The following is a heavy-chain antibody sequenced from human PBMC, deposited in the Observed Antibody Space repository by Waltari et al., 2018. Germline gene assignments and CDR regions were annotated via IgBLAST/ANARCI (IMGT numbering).Heavy chain of an antibody. CDR2: IYYSGST. Sequence: QVQLQESGQGLVKPSETLSLTCTVSGGSISSHYWSWIRQPPGKGLEWIGYIYYSGSTNYNPSLKSRVTISVDTSKNQFSLKLSSVTAADTAVYYCASNGWRKWGMDVWGQGTTVTVSS. D-gene: IGHD1-26*01. CDR3: ASNGWRKWGMDV. CDR1: GGSISSHY. J-gene: IGHJ6*02. V-gene: IGHV4-59*11.